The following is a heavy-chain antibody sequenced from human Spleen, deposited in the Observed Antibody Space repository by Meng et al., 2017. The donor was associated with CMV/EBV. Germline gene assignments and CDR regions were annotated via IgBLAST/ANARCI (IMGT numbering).Heavy chain of an antibody. CDR1: GDTLTEFS. J-gene: IGHJ4*02. CDR3: VVEKRNDYWNSGGLAY. V-gene: IGHV1-24*01. Sequence: ASVKVSCKVSGDTLTEFSIHWERQAPGKGLEWMGGFDPEDVERIYAQKVQGRVTMTEDTSTDTAYMELSSLRSEYTAVYYCVVEKRNDYWNSGGLAYWGQGTLVTVSS. D-gene: IGHD3-3*01. CDR2: FDPEDVER.